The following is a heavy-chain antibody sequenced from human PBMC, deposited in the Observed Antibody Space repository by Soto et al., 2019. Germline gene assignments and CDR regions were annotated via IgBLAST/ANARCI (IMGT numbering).Heavy chain of an antibody. D-gene: IGHD3-3*01. Sequence: QVQLQESGPGLVKPSETLSLTCTVSGGSISSYYWSWIRQPAGKGLEWIGRIYTSGSTNYNPSLKRRVTMSVDTSKNQFSLKLSSVTAADTAVYYCARGGYDFWSGWGWFDPWGQGTLVTVSS. CDR3: ARGGYDFWSGWGWFDP. CDR1: GGSISSYY. CDR2: IYTSGST. V-gene: IGHV4-4*07. J-gene: IGHJ5*02.